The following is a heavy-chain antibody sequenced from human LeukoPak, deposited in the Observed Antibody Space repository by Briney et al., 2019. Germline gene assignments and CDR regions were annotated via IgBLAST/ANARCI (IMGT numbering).Heavy chain of an antibody. V-gene: IGHV4-34*01. Sequence: SETLSLTCAVYGGSFSGYYWSWIRQPPGKGLEWIGEISHSGSTNYNPSLKSRVTISVDTSKNQFSLKLSSVTAADTAVYYCARGLRWLRLGYWGQGTLVTVSS. CDR2: ISHSGST. J-gene: IGHJ4*02. D-gene: IGHD5-12*01. CDR1: GGSFSGYY. CDR3: ARGLRWLRLGY.